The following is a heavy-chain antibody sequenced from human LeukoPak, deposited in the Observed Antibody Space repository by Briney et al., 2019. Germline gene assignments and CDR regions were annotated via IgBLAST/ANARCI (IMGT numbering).Heavy chain of an antibody. J-gene: IGHJ4*02. CDR2: INPNSGGT. CDR3: ARVIRGYFDY. Sequence: GASVKVSCKASGYTFTGYYMHWVRQAPGQGLEWMGWINPNSGGTNCSQKFQGRVTMTRDTSISTAYMELRSLRSDDTAVYYCARVIRGYFDYWGQGTLVTVSS. D-gene: IGHD2/OR15-2a*01. CDR1: GYTFTGYY. V-gene: IGHV1-2*02.